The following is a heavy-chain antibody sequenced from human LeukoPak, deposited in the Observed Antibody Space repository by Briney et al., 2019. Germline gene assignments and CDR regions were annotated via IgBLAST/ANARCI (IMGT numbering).Heavy chain of an antibody. D-gene: IGHD5-12*01. CDR3: AREWDSGSSSIDY. Sequence: GGSLRLSCAASGFTFSNYWMTWVRLAPGKGLEWEAKIKHDGSQESYVDSVKGRFTISRDNAKNSLYLQMNSLRAEDTAIYYCAREWDSGSSSIDYWGPGILVTVSS. CDR2: IKHDGSQE. CDR1: GFTFSNYW. J-gene: IGHJ4*02. V-gene: IGHV3-7*01.